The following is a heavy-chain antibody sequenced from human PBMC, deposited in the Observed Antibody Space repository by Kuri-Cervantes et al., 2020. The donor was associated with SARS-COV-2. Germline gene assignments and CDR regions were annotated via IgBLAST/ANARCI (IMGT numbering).Heavy chain of an antibody. CDR3: ARDDFSYGSNHFDI. Sequence: GSLRLSCSISGGYVNRGSYYWTWIRQAPGKGLEWIAYMYYNVKTTYNPSLKSRVTISADTSKNQFSLKLTSVTAADTAVYYRARDDFSYGSNHFDIWGQGILVTVSS. V-gene: IGHV4-61*01. J-gene: IGHJ4*02. CDR2: MYYNVKT. CDR1: GGYVNRGSYY. D-gene: IGHD6-13*01.